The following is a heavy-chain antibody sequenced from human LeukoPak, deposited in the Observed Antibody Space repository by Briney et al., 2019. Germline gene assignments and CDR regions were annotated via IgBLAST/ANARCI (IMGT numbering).Heavy chain of an antibody. CDR3: ARDRLYGSGSYAGLDY. CDR1: GGSISSGGYY. CDR2: IYYSGST. Sequence: SQTLSLTCTVSGGSISSGGYYWSWIRQHPGKGLEWVGYIYYSGSTYYNPSLKSRVTISVDTSKNQFSLKLSSVTAADTAVYYCARDRLYGSGSYAGLDYWGQGTLVTVSS. J-gene: IGHJ4*02. D-gene: IGHD3-10*01. V-gene: IGHV4-31*03.